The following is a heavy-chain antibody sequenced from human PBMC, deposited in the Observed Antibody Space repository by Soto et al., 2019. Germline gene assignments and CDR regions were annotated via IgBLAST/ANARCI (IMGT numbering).Heavy chain of an antibody. D-gene: IGHD3-16*01. V-gene: IGHV3-74*01. CDR1: GFTFTNYW. CDR2: INPDGSST. Sequence: EVQLVESGGDLIHPGGSLRLSCAASGFTFTNYWMFWVRQAPGRGLVWVSRINPDGSSTNYADSVKGRFTISRDNAKNTLYLQMNSLRAEDTAVYYCATVPFYTDDHWGQGTLVTVSS. J-gene: IGHJ5*02. CDR3: ATVPFYTDDH.